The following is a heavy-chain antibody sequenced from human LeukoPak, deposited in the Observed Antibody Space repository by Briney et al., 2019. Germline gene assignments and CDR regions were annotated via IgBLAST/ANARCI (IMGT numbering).Heavy chain of an antibody. CDR2: IYPVDSDT. CDR3: ARLGYSYGLTSGYFDY. V-gene: IGHV5-51*01. CDR1: GYTFTIYA. J-gene: IGHJ4*02. D-gene: IGHD5-18*01. Sequence: ASVRVSCKASGYTFTIYAMNWVRQAPGQGLEWMGIIYPVDSDTRYSPPFQGQVTISADKSISTAYLQWSSLKAPDTAMYYWARLGYSYGLTSGYFDYWGQGTLVTVSS.